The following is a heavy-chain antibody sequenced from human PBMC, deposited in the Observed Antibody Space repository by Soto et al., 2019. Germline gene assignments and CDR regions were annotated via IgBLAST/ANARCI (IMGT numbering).Heavy chain of an antibody. J-gene: IGHJ3*02. V-gene: IGHV3-72*01. CDR3: ARRYNSAFDM. D-gene: IGHD6-13*01. CDR2: TRNKAYSYST. Sequence: EVQLVESGGGLVQSGGSLRLSCEASGFTLSDHYMDWVRQAPGKGLVWVGRTRNKAYSYSTEYAASVKGRFTISRDDSKNSLYLQMNSLKTEDTAVYYCARRYNSAFDMWGQGTMVTVSS. CDR1: GFTLSDHY.